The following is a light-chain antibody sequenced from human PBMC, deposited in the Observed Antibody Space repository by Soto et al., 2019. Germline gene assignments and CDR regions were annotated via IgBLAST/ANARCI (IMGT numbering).Light chain of an antibody. J-gene: IGKJ5*01. CDR2: HAS. V-gene: IGKV1-33*01. CDR3: QQYDNLPIT. Sequence: DIQMTQSPSSLSASVGDSVTITCQSSQDISNYLNWYQQKPGKAPKLLIYHASNLETGVPSRFSGSGSGTDFTFTISSLQPEDIATYYCQQYDNLPITFGQGTRLEIK. CDR1: QDISNY.